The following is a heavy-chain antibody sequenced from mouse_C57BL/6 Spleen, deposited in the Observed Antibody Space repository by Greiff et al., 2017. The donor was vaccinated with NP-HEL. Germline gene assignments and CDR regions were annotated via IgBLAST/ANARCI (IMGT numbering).Heavy chain of an antibody. V-gene: IGHV1-80*01. J-gene: IGHJ2*01. CDR2: IYPGDGDT. Sequence: QVQLQQSGAELVKPGASVKISCKASGYAFSSYWMNWVKQRPGKGLEWIGQIYPGDGDTNYNGKFKGKATLTADKSSSTAYMQLSSLTSEDSAVYFCARGLEGLYYFDYWGQGTTLTVSS. CDR1: GYAFSSYW. CDR3: ARGLEGLYYFDY.